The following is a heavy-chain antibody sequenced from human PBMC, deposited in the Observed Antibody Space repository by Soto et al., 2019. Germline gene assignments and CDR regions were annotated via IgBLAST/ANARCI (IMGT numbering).Heavy chain of an antibody. CDR3: APKIDGAFFDH. J-gene: IGHJ4*02. D-gene: IGHD2-21*01. CDR1: GVSLSTSGMG. Sequence: SGPTLVNPTQTLTLTCTFSGVSLSTSGMGVGWIRQPPGKALEWLALVYWDDDKRYSPSLKSRLTITKDTSKNQVVLTMTYMDPADTATYYCAPKIDGAFFDHWGQGTLVTVSS. CDR2: VYWDDDK. V-gene: IGHV2-5*02.